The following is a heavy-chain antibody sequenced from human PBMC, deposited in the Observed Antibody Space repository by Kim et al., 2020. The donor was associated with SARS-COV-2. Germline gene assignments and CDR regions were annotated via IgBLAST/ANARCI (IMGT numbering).Heavy chain of an antibody. Sequence: SVKVSCKASGGTFSSYAISWVRQAPGQGLEWMGRIIPILGIANYAQKFQGRVTITADKSTSTAYMELSSLRSEDTAVYYCARDQGCSGGSCYSTTWGQGTLVTVSS. CDR1: GGTFSSYA. V-gene: IGHV1-69*04. J-gene: IGHJ5*02. D-gene: IGHD2-15*01. CDR3: ARDQGCSGGSCYSTT. CDR2: IIPILGIA.